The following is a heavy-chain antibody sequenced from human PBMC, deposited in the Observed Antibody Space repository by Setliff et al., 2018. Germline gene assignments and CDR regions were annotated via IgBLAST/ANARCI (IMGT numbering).Heavy chain of an antibody. CDR2: IRSRPDNYAT. D-gene: IGHD3-22*01. CDR3: TRQASPHPDSSGYYYDLRFYYYMDV. V-gene: IGHV3-73*01. Sequence: PGGSPRLSCAASGFTFSGSAMHWVRQASGKGLEWVGRIRSRPDNYATAYAASVKGRFTISRDDSKNTAYLQMNSLKTEDTAVYYCTRQASPHPDSSGYYYDLRFYYYMDVWGKGTTVTVSS. CDR1: GFTFSGSA. J-gene: IGHJ6*03.